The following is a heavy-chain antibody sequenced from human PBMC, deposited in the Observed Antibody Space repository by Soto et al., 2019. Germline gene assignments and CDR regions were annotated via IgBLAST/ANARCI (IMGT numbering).Heavy chain of an antibody. V-gene: IGHV3-30*18. CDR1: GFTFSSYG. Sequence: GGSLRLSCAASGFTFSSYGMHWVRQAPGKGLEWVAVISYDGSNKYYADSVKGRFTISRDNSKNTLYLQMNSLRAEDTAVYYCAKDLKYILYYFDYWGQGTLVTVSS. D-gene: IGHD5-18*01. CDR2: ISYDGSNK. CDR3: AKDLKYILYYFDY. J-gene: IGHJ4*02.